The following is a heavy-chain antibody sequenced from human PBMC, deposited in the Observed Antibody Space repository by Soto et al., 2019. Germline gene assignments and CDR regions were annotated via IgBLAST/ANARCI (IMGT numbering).Heavy chain of an antibody. CDR2: INGYNGNA. CDR3: ARMGDVPYYYYGMAV. V-gene: IGHV1-18*01. CDR1: GYTFTTYG. J-gene: IGHJ6*02. Sequence: QVQLVQSGAEVKKPGASVTVSCKASGYTFTTYGVSWVRQAPGQGLEWLGWINGYNGNAKYAENLQGRVTMTTDTATRTAYMELRSLRSDDTAVYYCARMGDVPYYYYGMAVWGQGTTVTVSS. D-gene: IGHD3-16*01.